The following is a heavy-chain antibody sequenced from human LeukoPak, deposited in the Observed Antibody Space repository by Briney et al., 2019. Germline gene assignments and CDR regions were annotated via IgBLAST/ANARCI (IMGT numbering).Heavy chain of an antibody. D-gene: IGHD5-18*01. Sequence: GGSLRLSCAASGFTFSSYWMSWVRQAPGKGLEWVANIKQDGSEKYYVDSVKGQFTISRDNAKNSLYLQMNSLRAEDTAVYYCAKDQVRGYSYGIKDYWGQGTLVTVSS. CDR3: AKDQVRGYSYGIKDY. J-gene: IGHJ4*02. CDR1: GFTFSSYW. CDR2: IKQDGSEK. V-gene: IGHV3-7*01.